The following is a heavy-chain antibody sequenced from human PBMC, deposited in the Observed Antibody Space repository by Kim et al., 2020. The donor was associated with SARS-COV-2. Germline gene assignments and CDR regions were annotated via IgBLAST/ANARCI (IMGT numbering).Heavy chain of an antibody. CDR2: ISSSSSYI. D-gene: IGHD1-7*01. Sequence: GGSLRLSCAASGFTFSTYSMNWVRQAPGKGLEWVSSISSSSSYIYYADSVKGRFTISRDNAKNSLYLQMNSLRAEDTAVYYCARIITGTRNNNWFDPWGQGTLVTVSS. CDR1: GFTFSTYS. J-gene: IGHJ5*02. CDR3: ARIITGTRNNNWFDP. V-gene: IGHV3-21*01.